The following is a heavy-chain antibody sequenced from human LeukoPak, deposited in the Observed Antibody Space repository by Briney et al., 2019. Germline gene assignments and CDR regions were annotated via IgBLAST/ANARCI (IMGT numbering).Heavy chain of an antibody. V-gene: IGHV3-21*01. CDR1: GFTFSSYS. CDR3: ARLAEAAAFDY. D-gene: IGHD6-13*01. CDR2: ISSNSRYT. J-gene: IGHJ4*02. Sequence: PGGSLRLSCAASGFTFSSYSMNWVRQAPGKGLEWVSSISSNSRYTYYADSVKGRFTISRDNAKSSLYLQMNSLRADDTAVYYCARLAEAAAFDYWGQGTLVTVSS.